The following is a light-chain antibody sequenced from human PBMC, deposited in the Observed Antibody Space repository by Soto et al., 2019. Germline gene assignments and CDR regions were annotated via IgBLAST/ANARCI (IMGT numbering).Light chain of an antibody. CDR3: QQRSNWHPIT. CDR2: DAS. J-gene: IGKJ5*01. CDR1: QSVSSY. Sequence: EILLTQSPATLSLSPGESATLSCRASQSVSSYLAWYQQKPGQAPRLLIYDASNRANGIPARFSGSGAGTDFTVTLSSLEPEDFAVYYCQQRSNWHPITFGQGTRLEIK. V-gene: IGKV3-11*01.